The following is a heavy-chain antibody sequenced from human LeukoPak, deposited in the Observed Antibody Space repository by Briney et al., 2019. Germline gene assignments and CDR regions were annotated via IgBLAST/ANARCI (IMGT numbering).Heavy chain of an antibody. D-gene: IGHD2-15*01. Sequence: SETLSLTCTVSGGSISSGGYYWSWIRQHPGKGLEWIGYIYYSGSTYYNPSLKSRVTISVDTSKNQFSLKLSSVTAADTAVYYCARYCRSGSCYSGRTFDPWGQGIRVTVSS. CDR1: GGSISSGGYY. CDR2: IYYSGST. J-gene: IGHJ5*02. CDR3: ARYCRSGSCYSGRTFDP. V-gene: IGHV4-31*03.